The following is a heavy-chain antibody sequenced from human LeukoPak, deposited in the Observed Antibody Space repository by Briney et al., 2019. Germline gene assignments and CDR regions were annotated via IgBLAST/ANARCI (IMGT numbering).Heavy chain of an antibody. V-gene: IGHV5-51*01. CDR3: ARLALGSSGWFY. CDR2: IYPDDSDT. CDR1: GYNFSDYW. D-gene: IGHD6-19*01. J-gene: IGHJ4*02. Sequence: GKSLKISCKGSGYNFSDYWIGWVRQMPGKGLEWMGIIYPDDSDTRYGPSLQGQVTISADKSISTAYLQWSSLEVSDTAMYYCARLALGSSGWFYWGQGTLVTVSS.